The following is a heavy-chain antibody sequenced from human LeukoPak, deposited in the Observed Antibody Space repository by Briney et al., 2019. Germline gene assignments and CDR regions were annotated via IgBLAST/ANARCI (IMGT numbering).Heavy chain of an antibody. J-gene: IGHJ4*02. V-gene: IGHV3-66*01. D-gene: IGHD3-3*01. Sequence: PGGSLRLSGAASGFTVSSNYMSWVRQAPGKGLEWVSVIYSGGSTYYADSVKGRFTISRDNSKNTLYLQMNSLRAEDTAVYYCARAKVTIFGVVIFFYWGQGTLVTVSS. CDR2: IYSGGST. CDR3: ARAKVTIFGVVIFFY. CDR1: GFTVSSNY.